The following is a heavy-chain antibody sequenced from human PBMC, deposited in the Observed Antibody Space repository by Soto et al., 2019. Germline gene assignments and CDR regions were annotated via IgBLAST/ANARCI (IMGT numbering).Heavy chain of an antibody. CDR3: ARVAFRYIAVAGTNNYFDY. D-gene: IGHD6-19*01. Sequence: GASVKVSCKASGGTFSSYAISWVRQAPGQGLEWMGGIIPIFGTANYAQKFQGRVTITADESTSTAYMELSSLRSEDTAVYYCARVAFRYIAVAGTNNYFDYWGQGTLVTVSS. CDR2: IIPIFGTA. V-gene: IGHV1-69*13. J-gene: IGHJ4*02. CDR1: GGTFSSYA.